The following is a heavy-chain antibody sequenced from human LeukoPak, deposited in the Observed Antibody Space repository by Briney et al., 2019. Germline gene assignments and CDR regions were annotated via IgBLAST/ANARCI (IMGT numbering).Heavy chain of an antibody. Sequence: GESLKISCKGSGYSFTTYWIGWVRQMPGKGLECLGVIYPGDSDTRYSPSFQGQVTISADKSISTAYLQWSSLKASDTAIYYCARRLIVGDTRAHFDFWGQGTLVTVSS. CDR1: GYSFTTYW. CDR2: IYPGDSDT. CDR3: ARRLIVGDTRAHFDF. V-gene: IGHV5-51*01. D-gene: IGHD1-26*01. J-gene: IGHJ4*02.